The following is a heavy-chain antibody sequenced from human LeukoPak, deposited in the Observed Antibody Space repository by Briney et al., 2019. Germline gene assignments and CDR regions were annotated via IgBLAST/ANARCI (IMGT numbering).Heavy chain of an antibody. CDR1: GFTFSNYA. V-gene: IGHV3-23*01. CDR3: AKGSFGSGSYSFDY. J-gene: IGHJ4*02. D-gene: IGHD1-26*01. CDR2: IGASGDRT. Sequence: GGSLRLSCGASGFTFSNYAMNWVRQAPGKGLEWVSAIGASGDRTFFADSMKGRFTISRDNSKNTLYLQMNSLRAEDTALYYCAKGSFGSGSYSFDYWGQGTLVTVSS.